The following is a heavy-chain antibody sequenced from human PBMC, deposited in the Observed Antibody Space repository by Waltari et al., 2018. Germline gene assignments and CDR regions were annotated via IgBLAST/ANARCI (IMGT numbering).Heavy chain of an antibody. J-gene: IGHJ4*02. Sequence: QVQLQESGPGLVKPSETLSLTCTVSGGSISSYYWSWIRQPPGKGLEWIGYIYYSGSTNYNPSLNGRVTISVDTSKNQFSLKLSSVTAADTAVYYCARSANSFYSYGYGYYFDYWGQGTLVTVSS. CDR3: ARSANSFYSYGYGYYFDY. CDR2: IYYSGST. D-gene: IGHD5-18*01. CDR1: GGSISSYY. V-gene: IGHV4-59*01.